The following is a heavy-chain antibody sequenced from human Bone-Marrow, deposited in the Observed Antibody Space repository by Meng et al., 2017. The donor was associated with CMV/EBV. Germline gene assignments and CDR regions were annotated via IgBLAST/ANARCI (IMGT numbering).Heavy chain of an antibody. J-gene: IGHJ4*02. Sequence: GESLKISCAASGFTFSSYAMHWVRQAPGKGLEWVAVISYDGSNKYYADSVKGRFTISRDNSKNTLYLQMNSLRAEDTAVYYCARDRIDILTGLDYWGQGPLVTVAS. CDR1: GFTFSSYA. CDR3: ARDRIDILTGLDY. CDR2: ISYDGSNK. D-gene: IGHD3-9*01. V-gene: IGHV3-30-3*01.